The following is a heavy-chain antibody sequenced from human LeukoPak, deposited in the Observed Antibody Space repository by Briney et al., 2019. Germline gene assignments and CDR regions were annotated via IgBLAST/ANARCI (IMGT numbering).Heavy chain of an antibody. V-gene: IGHV1-18*01. CDR1: GYTFTNHG. D-gene: IGHD4/OR15-4a*01. CDR3: ARVFRDYGPSYFDY. Sequence: ASVKVSCKASGYTFTNHGISWVRQAPGQGLEWMGWIYSYNGNTNYAQKFQGRVTMTTDTSTSTFYMELRSLRSDDTAVYYCARVFRDYGPSYFDYWGQGTLVTVSS. CDR2: IYSYNGNT. J-gene: IGHJ4*02.